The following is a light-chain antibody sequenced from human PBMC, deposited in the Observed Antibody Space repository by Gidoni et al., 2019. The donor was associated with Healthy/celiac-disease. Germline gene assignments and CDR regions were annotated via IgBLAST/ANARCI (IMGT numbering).Light chain of an antibody. CDR1: SLRSYY. Sequence: SSELTQDPAVSVALGQTVRITCQGDSLRSYYASWYQQKPGQAPVLVIYGKNNRPSGIPDRFSGSSSGNTASLIITGAQAEDEADYYCNSRDSSGNRVFGTGTKVTVL. J-gene: IGLJ1*01. CDR2: GKN. CDR3: NSRDSSGNRV. V-gene: IGLV3-19*01.